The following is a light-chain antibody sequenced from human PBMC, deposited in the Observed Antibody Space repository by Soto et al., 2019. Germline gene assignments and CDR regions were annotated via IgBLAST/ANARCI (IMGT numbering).Light chain of an antibody. Sequence: DIQMTQSPSSLSASVGDRVTITCRASQSIRNYVNWYQQKPGKAPKFLIYVASTLQSGVPSRFSGSGSGTYFTLTISRLQPEDFATYSCHRSYSTPYPVGPGTKLEIK. J-gene: IGKJ2*01. CDR3: HRSYSTPYP. CDR2: VAS. CDR1: QSIRNY. V-gene: IGKV1-39*01.